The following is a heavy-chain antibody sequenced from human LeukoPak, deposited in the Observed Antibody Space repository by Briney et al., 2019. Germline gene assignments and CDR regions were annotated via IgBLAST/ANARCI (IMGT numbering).Heavy chain of an antibody. V-gene: IGHV4-34*01. CDR2: LNHSGST. J-gene: IGHJ4*02. CDR1: GGSFSGYY. D-gene: IGHD6-6*01. CDR3: ARAVYSSSSTYYFDY. Sequence: SETLSLTCAVYGGSFSGYYWSWIRQPPGKGLEWIGELNHSGSTNYNPSLKSRVTISVDTSKNQFSLKLSSVTAADTAVYYCARAVYSSSSTYYFDYWGQGTLVTVSS.